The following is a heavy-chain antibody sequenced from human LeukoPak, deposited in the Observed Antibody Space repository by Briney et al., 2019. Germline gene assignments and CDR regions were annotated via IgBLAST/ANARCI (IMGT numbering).Heavy chain of an antibody. CDR3: ANGDGFDY. Sequence: GGSLRLSCAASGFTFSSYSMSWVRQAPGKGLEWVANIKQDGSETYYADSVKGRFTIFRDNAKNSLYLQMDSLRVEDTAVYYCANGDGFDYWGQGTLVIVSS. CDR1: GFTFSSYS. D-gene: IGHD5-24*01. J-gene: IGHJ4*02. V-gene: IGHV3-7*01. CDR2: IKQDGSET.